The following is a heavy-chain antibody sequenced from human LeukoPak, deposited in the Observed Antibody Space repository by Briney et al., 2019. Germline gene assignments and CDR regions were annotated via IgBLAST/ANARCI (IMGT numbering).Heavy chain of an antibody. CDR3: AKEPYYYGSGRPGAFDI. J-gene: IGHJ3*02. CDR2: ISGSGGST. D-gene: IGHD3-10*01. V-gene: IGHV3-23*01. CDR1: GFTFSSYA. Sequence: GGSLRLSCAASGFTFSSYAMSWVRQAPGKGLEWVSAISGSGGSTYYADSVKGRFTISRDNSKNTLYLQMNSLRAEDTAVYYCAKEPYYYGSGRPGAFDIWGQGTMVTVSS.